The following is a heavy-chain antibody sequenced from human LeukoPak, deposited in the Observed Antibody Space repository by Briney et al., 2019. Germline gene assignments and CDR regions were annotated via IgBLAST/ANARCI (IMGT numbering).Heavy chain of an antibody. V-gene: IGHV4-4*07. J-gene: IGHJ3*02. CDR1: GGSISSYY. D-gene: IGHD3-22*01. CDR3: ARAYYYDSSGYWSRAFDI. Sequence: SETLSLTCTVSGGSISSYYWSWIRQPPGKGLEWIGRIYTSGSTNYNPSLKSRVTMSVDTSKNQFSLKLSSVTAADTAVYYCARAYYYDSSGYWSRAFDIWGQGTMVTVSS. CDR2: IYTSGST.